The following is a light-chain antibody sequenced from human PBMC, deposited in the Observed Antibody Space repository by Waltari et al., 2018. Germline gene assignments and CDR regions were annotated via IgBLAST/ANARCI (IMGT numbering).Light chain of an antibody. Sequence: QSALTQPRSVSGSPGQSVTIPCTGTSGDVGGYNYVSWYQQHPGKAPKLMIYDVSERPSGVPDRFSGSKSGNTASLTISGLQADDEADHYCSSYVGSQTVVFGGGTKLTVL. V-gene: IGLV2-11*01. CDR3: SSYVGSQTVV. CDR1: SGDVGGYNY. J-gene: IGLJ2*01. CDR2: DVS.